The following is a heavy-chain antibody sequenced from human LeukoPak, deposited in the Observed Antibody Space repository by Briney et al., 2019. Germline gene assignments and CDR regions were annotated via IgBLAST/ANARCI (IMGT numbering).Heavy chain of an antibody. V-gene: IGHV3-30*02. CDR3: AASGSYLDYYYMDV. CDR2: IRHDGGNA. CDR1: GFIFSNYG. Sequence: PGGSLRLSCAASGFIFSNYGMHWVRQAPGKGLEWVTFIRHDGGNAYYADSVKGRFTISRDNSKNTLYLQMNGLRAEDTAVYYCAASGSYLDYYYMDVWGKGTTVTVSS. J-gene: IGHJ6*03. D-gene: IGHD1-26*01.